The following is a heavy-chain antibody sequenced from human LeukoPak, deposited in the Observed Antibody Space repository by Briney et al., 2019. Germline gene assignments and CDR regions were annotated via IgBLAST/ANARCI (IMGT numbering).Heavy chain of an antibody. D-gene: IGHD1-1*01. Sequence: SQTLSLTCAISGDSFTSDRAAWNWSRQSPSRGLEWLGRTYYRSKWYNDYTFSVKSRITINPDTSKNQFSLQLNSVTPEDTAVYYCARDMAWNFDYWGQGALVTVSS. J-gene: IGHJ4*02. CDR2: TYYRSKWYN. CDR3: ARDMAWNFDY. CDR1: GDSFTSDRAA. V-gene: IGHV6-1*01.